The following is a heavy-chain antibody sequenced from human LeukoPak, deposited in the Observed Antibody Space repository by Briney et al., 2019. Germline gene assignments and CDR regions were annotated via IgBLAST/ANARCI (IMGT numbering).Heavy chain of an antibody. Sequence: GGSLRLSCAASRFTFSSYAMSWVRQAPGKGLEWVSAISGSGAGTYYADSVKGRFTISRDNSKNTLYPQMSSLRAEDTAVYYCAKQYGSSYYNVDYWGQGTVVTVSS. J-gene: IGHJ4*02. D-gene: IGHD3-10*01. CDR1: RFTFSSYA. CDR2: ISGSGAGT. CDR3: AKQYGSSYYNVDY. V-gene: IGHV3-23*01.